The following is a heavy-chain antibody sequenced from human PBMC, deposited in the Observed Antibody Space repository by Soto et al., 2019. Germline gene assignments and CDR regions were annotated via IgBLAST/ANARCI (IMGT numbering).Heavy chain of an antibody. CDR1: GYGFMNYG. D-gene: IGHD4-17*01. J-gene: IGHJ4*02. V-gene: IGHV1-18*01. CDR3: ARGWDYSDYYGDF. Sequence: QVQLVQSGPEVKKSGTSVKVSCKASGYGFMNYGISWVRQAPGQGLEWMGWISTYNGNTDYAQKFQDRDTMTADASINTAYMELRNLRSNDTAVYFCARGWDYSDYYGDFWGQGTLVTVSS. CDR2: ISTYNGNT.